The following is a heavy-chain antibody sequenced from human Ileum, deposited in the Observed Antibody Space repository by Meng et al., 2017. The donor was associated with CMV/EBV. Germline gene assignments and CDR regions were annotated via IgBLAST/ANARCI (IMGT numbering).Heavy chain of an antibody. CDR1: GFTFSNYW. J-gene: IGHJ4*02. Sequence: GGSLRLSCAASGFTFSNYWMSWVRQAPGKGLEWVANINQDGSVEYYVDSVKGRFTISRDNAKKSLFLQMNSLRADDTAVYYCARVGYSSSSMDYWGQGTPVTVSS. CDR2: INQDGSVE. D-gene: IGHD6-6*01. V-gene: IGHV3-7*01. CDR3: ARVGYSSSSMDY.